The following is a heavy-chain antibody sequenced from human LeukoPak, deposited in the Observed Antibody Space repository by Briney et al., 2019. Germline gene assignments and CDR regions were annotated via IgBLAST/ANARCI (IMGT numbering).Heavy chain of an antibody. V-gene: IGHV3-48*03. D-gene: IGHD2-21*02. CDR2: TSRGGSVI. J-gene: IGHJ4*02. CDR1: GFTFSNHE. Sequence: GSLRLTCATSGFTFSNHEMNWVRQAPGKGLEWVAYTSRGGSVISYADSVKGRFTISTDNANSSLYLQMNSLRAEDTAVYFCVRARLIRLENFFDYWGQGTLVTVSS. CDR3: VRARLIRLENFFDY.